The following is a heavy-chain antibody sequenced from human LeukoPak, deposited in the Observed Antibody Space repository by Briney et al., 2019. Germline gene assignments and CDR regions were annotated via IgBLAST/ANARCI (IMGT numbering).Heavy chain of an antibody. Sequence: QPGGSLRLSCAASGFILRSHRMSWVRQAPGRGLEWVAHIKQDGSEEQYVDSVEGRFILSRDDAKNSVYLQMNSLRVDDTAVYYCARGPNFGSRVDYFDYWGQGTPVTVSS. V-gene: IGHV3-7*01. J-gene: IGHJ4*02. CDR3: ARGPNFGSRVDYFDY. D-gene: IGHD5-12*01. CDR1: GFILRSHR. CDR2: IKQDGSEE.